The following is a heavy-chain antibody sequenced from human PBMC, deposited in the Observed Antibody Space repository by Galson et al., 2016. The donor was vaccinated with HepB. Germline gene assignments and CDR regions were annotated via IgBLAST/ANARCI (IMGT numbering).Heavy chain of an antibody. CDR3: ARDQGGVRGIYSYYYMDM. J-gene: IGHJ6*03. D-gene: IGHD3-10*01. CDR1: GGSLSGYY. CDR2: MYYSGRI. V-gene: IGHV4-59*01. Sequence: ETLSLTCTVSGGSLSGYYWTWIRQPPGKGLEWIGYMYYSGRINYNPSLKNRITISVDTSKNQFSLKLSSVTAADTAVYYCARDQGGVRGIYSYYYMDMWGKGTTVTVSS.